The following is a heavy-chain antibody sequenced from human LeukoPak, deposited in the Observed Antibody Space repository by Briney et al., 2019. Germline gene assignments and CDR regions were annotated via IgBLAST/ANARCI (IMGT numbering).Heavy chain of an antibody. D-gene: IGHD5-24*01. Sequence: SVKVSCKASGGTFSCYAISWVRQAPGQGLEWMGGIIPIFGTANYAQKFQGRVTITADESTSTAYMELSSLRSEDTAVYYCARREDGYNYNYFDYWGQGTLVTVSS. CDR2: IIPIFGTA. CDR1: GGTFSCYA. V-gene: IGHV1-69*01. J-gene: IGHJ4*02. CDR3: ARREDGYNYNYFDY.